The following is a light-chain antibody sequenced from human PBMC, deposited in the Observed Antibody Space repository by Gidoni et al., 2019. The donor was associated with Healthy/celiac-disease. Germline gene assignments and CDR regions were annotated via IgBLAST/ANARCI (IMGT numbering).Light chain of an antibody. CDR1: QSVSSSY. CDR3: QQYGSSPPVT. V-gene: IGKV3-20*01. Sequence: EIVLTQSPGTLSLSPGERATLSCRASQSVSSSYLAWYQQKPGQAPRLLIYGASSRATSIPDRFSGGGSGTDFTLTISRLEPEDFAVYYCQQYGSSPPVTFGGGTKVEIK. CDR2: GAS. J-gene: IGKJ4*01.